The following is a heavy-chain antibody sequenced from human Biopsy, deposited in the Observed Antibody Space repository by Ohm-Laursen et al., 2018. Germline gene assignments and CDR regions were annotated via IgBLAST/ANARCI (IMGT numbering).Heavy chain of an antibody. Sequence: SSVKVSCKASGGTSINFAINWVRQAPGQGLECMGRIIPLIGLTNYAQKFQGRVTITADKFTNTVYMELSSLRSDDTAVYFCARDCNGDNCGVDFWGQGTLVTVS. V-gene: IGHV1-69*04. J-gene: IGHJ4*02. CDR1: GGTSINFA. CDR2: IIPLIGLT. D-gene: IGHD2-15*01. CDR3: ARDCNGDNCGVDF.